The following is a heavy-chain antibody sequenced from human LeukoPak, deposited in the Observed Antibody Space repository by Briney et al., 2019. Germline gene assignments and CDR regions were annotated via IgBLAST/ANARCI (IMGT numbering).Heavy chain of an antibody. CDR1: GGSISSSSYY. J-gene: IGHJ4*02. V-gene: IGHV4-39*07. CDR2: IYYSGST. D-gene: IGHD3-16*01. Sequence: SETLSLTCTVSGGSISSSSYYWGWIRQPPGKGLEWIGSIYYSGSTYYNPSLKSRVTISVDTSKNQFSLKLSSVTAADTAVYYCARGAGWLIDYWGQGILVTVSS. CDR3: ARGAGWLIDY.